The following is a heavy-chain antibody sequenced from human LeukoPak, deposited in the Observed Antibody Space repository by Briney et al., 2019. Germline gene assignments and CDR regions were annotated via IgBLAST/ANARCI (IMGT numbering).Heavy chain of an antibody. Sequence: ASVKVSCKTSGYTFTDYFINWVRQAPGQGLEWMGLINPSGGSTSYAPKFQGRITMSRDMSTSTVYMVLSSLRSEDTAVYYCARDGYYDSSGLPGYWGQGTLVTVSS. V-gene: IGHV1-46*01. CDR2: INPSGGST. D-gene: IGHD3-22*01. J-gene: IGHJ4*02. CDR3: ARDGYYDSSGLPGY. CDR1: GYTFTDYF.